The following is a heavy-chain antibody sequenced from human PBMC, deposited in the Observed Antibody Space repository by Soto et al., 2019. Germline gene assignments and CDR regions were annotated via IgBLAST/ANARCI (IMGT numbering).Heavy chain of an antibody. V-gene: IGHV1-18*04. CDR2: IDNQNGET. J-gene: IGHJ5*02. CDR1: GNTFNRYG. D-gene: IGHD2-21*02. Sequence: ASVKVSCKASGNTFNRYGINWVRQAPGQGLEWMGWIDNQNGETKYAQTLQGRVSMTTDASTNTAYMELKNLKSDDTAIYYCARVVVLAPSALPTVDRWGQGTLVTFSS. CDR3: ARVVVLAPSALPTVDR.